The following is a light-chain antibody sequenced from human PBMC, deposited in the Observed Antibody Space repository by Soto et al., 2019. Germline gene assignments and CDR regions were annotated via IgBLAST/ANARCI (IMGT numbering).Light chain of an antibody. CDR2: DAS. CDR1: QSVRSN. Sequence: EIVMTQSRATLYVSPGERVTLSCRASQSVRSNLAWYQQKPGQAPRLLIYDASTRATDIPARFSGSGSGTEFTLTFSTLQSEDSAVYFGQQYNNWPATFGQGTKVEIK. J-gene: IGKJ1*01. CDR3: QQYNNWPAT. V-gene: IGKV3-15*01.